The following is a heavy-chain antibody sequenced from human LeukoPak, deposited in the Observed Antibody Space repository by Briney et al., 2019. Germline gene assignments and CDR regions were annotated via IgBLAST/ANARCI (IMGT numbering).Heavy chain of an antibody. Sequence: GASVKVSCKASGYTFTGYYMHWVRQAPGRGLEWMGRINPNSGGTNYAQKFQGRVTMTRDTSISTAYMELSRLRSDDTAVYYCARSYDILTGYSPDFDYWGQGTLVTVSS. CDR1: GYTFTGYY. CDR2: INPNSGGT. J-gene: IGHJ4*02. V-gene: IGHV1-2*06. CDR3: ARSYDILTGYSPDFDY. D-gene: IGHD3-9*01.